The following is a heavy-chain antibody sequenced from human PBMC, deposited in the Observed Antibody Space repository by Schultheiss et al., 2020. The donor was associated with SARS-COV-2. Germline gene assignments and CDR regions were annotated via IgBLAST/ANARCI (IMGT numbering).Heavy chain of an antibody. Sequence: ASVKVSCKASGGTFSSYAISWVRQAPGKGLEWMGWISAYNGNTNYAQKLQGRVTMTTDTSTSTAYMELRSLRSEDTAVYYCARCLYYDSSGQLRMYYYGMDVWGQGTTVTVSS. CDR2: ISAYNGNT. CDR1: GGTFSSYA. D-gene: IGHD3-22*01. J-gene: IGHJ6*02. CDR3: ARCLYYDSSGQLRMYYYGMDV. V-gene: IGHV1-18*01.